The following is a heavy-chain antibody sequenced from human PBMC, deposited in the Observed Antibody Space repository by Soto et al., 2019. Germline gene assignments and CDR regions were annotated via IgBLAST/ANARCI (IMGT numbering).Heavy chain of an antibody. D-gene: IGHD6-19*01. CDR3: ARVGSSGWSPDY. Sequence: SETLSRTWIVSGGSISCHYWTWIRQSPGKGLEWIGYIFYSGSTNYNPSLKSRVTISVDTSKNQFSLKMSSVTAADTAVYYCARVGSSGWSPDYWGRGTLVTVSS. V-gene: IGHV4-59*11. CDR1: GGSISCHY. J-gene: IGHJ4*02. CDR2: IFYSGST.